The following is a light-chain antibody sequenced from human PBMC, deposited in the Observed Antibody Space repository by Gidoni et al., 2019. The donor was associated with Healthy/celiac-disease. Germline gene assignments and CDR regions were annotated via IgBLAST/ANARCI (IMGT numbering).Light chain of an antibody. CDR3: QQRSNWPGGVT. Sequence: EIVLTQSPATLSLSPGERATLPCRASQSVSSYLAWYQQKPGQAPRLLIYDASNRATGIPARFSGSGSGTDFTLTISSLEPEDFAVYYCQQRSNWPGGVTFXQXTRLEIK. CDR2: DAS. CDR1: QSVSSY. V-gene: IGKV3-11*01. J-gene: IGKJ5*01.